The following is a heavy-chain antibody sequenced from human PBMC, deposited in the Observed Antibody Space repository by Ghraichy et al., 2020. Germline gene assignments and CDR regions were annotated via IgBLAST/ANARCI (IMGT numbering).Heavy chain of an antibody. Sequence: ASVKVSCKASGYTFTSYDINWVRQATGQGLEWMGWMNPNSGNTGYAQKFQGRVTMTRNTSISTAYMELSSLRSEDTAVYYCARVWDDILTGRRFDPWGQGTLVTVSS. CDR1: GYTFTSYD. CDR2: MNPNSGNT. V-gene: IGHV1-8*01. D-gene: IGHD3-9*01. J-gene: IGHJ5*02. CDR3: ARVWDDILTGRRFDP.